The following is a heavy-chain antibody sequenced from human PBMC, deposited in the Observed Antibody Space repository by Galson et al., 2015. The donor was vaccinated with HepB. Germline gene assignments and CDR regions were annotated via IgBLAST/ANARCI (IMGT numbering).Heavy chain of an antibody. D-gene: IGHD1-26*01. V-gene: IGHV1-18*01. CDR1: GYTFTTYP. J-gene: IGHJ4*02. CDR3: AREGWELSYFDY. Sequence: SCKASGYTFTTYPISWVRRAPGQGLEWMGWISAYNGNTNYAQKFQGRVTMTTDTSTSTAYMELRSLRSDDTAVYYCAREGWELSYFDYWGQGSLVTVSS. CDR2: ISAYNGNT.